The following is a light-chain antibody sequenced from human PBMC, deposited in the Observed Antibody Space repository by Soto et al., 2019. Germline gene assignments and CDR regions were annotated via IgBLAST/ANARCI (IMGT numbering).Light chain of an antibody. CDR2: GAS. CDR3: QQYNIWPLGVWT. J-gene: IGKJ1*01. Sequence: EIVMTQSPATLSVSPGERATLSCRASQSVSSNLAWYQQKPGQAPRLLIYGASTRATGIPARFSGSGSGTEFTLTISSLQCEDFAVYYCQQYNIWPLGVWTFGQGTKVEIK. CDR1: QSVSSN. V-gene: IGKV3-15*01.